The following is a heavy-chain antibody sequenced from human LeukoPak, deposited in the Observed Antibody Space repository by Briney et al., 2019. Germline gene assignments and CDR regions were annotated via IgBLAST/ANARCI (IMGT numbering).Heavy chain of an antibody. J-gene: IGHJ3*02. D-gene: IGHD3-22*01. CDR1: GGSISSYY. Sequence: PSETLSLACTVPGGSISSYYWSWVRQPPGKGLEWIGYIYYSGSTNYNPSLKGRVTMSVDTSKNQFSLKLSSVTAADTAVYYCARVLSFPRRFGYYDSSGAFDIWGQGTMVTVSS. CDR2: IYYSGST. V-gene: IGHV4-59*01. CDR3: ARVLSFPRRFGYYDSSGAFDI.